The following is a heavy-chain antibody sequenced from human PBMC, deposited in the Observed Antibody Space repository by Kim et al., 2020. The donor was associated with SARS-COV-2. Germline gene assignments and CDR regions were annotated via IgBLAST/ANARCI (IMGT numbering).Heavy chain of an antibody. CDR3: ARGYGVGTYSGSYNPRRYFQH. CDR1: GGSISSSNW. V-gene: IGHV4-4*02. Sequence: SETLSLTCAVSGGSISSSNWWSWVRQPPGKGLEWIGEIYHSGSTNYNPSLKSRVTISVDKSKNQFSLKLSSVTAADTAVYYCARGYGVGTYSGSYNPRRYFQHWGQGTLVTVSS. D-gene: IGHD1-26*01. CDR2: IYHSGST. J-gene: IGHJ1*01.